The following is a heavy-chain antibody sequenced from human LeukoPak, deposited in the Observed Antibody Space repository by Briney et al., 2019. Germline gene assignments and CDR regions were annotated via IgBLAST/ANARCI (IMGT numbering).Heavy chain of an antibody. D-gene: IGHD2-15*01. CDR1: GFTVSSNY. CDR2: ICSGGST. Sequence: GGSLRLSCAASGFTVSSNYMSWVRQAPGKGLEWVSVICSGGSTYYADSVKGRFTISRDNSKNTLYLQMNSLRAEDTAVYYCARDSGYCSGGSCYLSPHWGQGTLVTVSS. J-gene: IGHJ4*02. CDR3: ARDSGYCSGGSCYLSPH. V-gene: IGHV3-66*01.